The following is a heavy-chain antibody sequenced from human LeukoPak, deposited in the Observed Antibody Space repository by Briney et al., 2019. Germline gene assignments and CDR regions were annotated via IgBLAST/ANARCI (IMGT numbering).Heavy chain of an antibody. D-gene: IGHD2-15*01. CDR2: IYYSGST. CDR1: GGSISNYY. J-gene: IGHJ5*02. Sequence: PSETLSLTCTVSGGSISNYYWSWIRRPPGKGLEWIGYIYYSGSTLYNPSLKSRVTISVDTSKNQFSLKLSSVTAADTAVYYCARDCSGGSCYSIGNWFDPWGQGTLVTVSS. V-gene: IGHV4-59*12. CDR3: ARDCSGGSCYSIGNWFDP.